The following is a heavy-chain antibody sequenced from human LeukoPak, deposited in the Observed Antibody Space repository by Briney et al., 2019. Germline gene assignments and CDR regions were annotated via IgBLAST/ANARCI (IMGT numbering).Heavy chain of an antibody. Sequence: SETLSLTCTAPGGSISSYYWSWIRQPPGKGLEWTGYIYYSGATNYNPSLKSRVTISVDTSKIQFSLKLSSVTAADTAVYYCASSSWYGKLDYWGQGTLVTVSS. J-gene: IGHJ4*02. CDR3: ASSSWYGKLDY. V-gene: IGHV4-59*08. D-gene: IGHD6-13*01. CDR2: IYYSGAT. CDR1: GGSISSYY.